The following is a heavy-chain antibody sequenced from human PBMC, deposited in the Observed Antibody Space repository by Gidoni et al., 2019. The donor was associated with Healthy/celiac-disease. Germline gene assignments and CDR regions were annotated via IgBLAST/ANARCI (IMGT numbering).Heavy chain of an antibody. J-gene: IGHJ4*02. V-gene: IGHV2-5*02. CDR2: IYWDDDT. CDR1: GFSLSTSGVG. D-gene: IGHD6-13*01. Sequence: QITLKESGPTLVTPTQTLTLTCTFSGFSLSTSGVGVGWIRQPPGKALDWLALIYWDDDTRYSPSLKSRLTITNDTSKNQVVLTKTNMDPVDTATYYCAHSDWAEADSVPFDYWGQGTLVTVSS. CDR3: AHSDWAEADSVPFDY.